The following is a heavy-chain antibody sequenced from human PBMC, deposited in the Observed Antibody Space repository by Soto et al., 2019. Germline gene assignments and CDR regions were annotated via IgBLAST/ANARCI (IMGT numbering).Heavy chain of an antibody. CDR3: ARDYDYYDSSAHYYLPTFDI. CDR2: IYHSGSS. V-gene: IGHV4-38-2*02. D-gene: IGHD3-22*01. J-gene: IGHJ3*02. CDR1: GYSISSTYY. Sequence: SETLSLTCAVSGYSISSTYYWGWIRQPPGKGLEWIGSIYHSGSSYYNPSLKSRVTISVDTSKNQFSLKLSSVTAADTAVYYCARDYDYYDSSAHYYLPTFDIWGQGTMVT.